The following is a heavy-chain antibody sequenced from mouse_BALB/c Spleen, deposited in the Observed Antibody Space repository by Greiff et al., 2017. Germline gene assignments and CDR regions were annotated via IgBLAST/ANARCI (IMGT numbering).Heavy chain of an antibody. V-gene: IGHV5-12-1*01. D-gene: IGHD2-10*02. Sequence: EVQLVESGGGLVKPGGSLKLSCAASGFAFSSYDMSWVRQTPEKRLEWVAYISSGGGSTYYPDTVKGRFTISRDNAKNTLYLQMSSLKSEDTAMYYCARQKYGNYGYFDYWGQGTTLTVSS. J-gene: IGHJ2*01. CDR1: GFAFSSYD. CDR3: ARQKYGNYGYFDY. CDR2: ISSGGGST.